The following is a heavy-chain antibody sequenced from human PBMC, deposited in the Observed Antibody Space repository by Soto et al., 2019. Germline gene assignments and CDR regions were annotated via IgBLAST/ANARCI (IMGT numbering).Heavy chain of an antibody. CDR3: AKDFYSSGWELDY. V-gene: IGHV3-30*18. D-gene: IGHD6-19*01. J-gene: IGHJ4*02. CDR2: ISYDGSNK. CDR1: VCTFSSYG. Sequence: SLRLSGAASVCTFSSYGMHWVRQSPGKGLEWVAVISYDGSNKYYADSVKGRFTISRDNSKNTLYLQMNSLRAEDTAVYYCAKDFYSSGWELDYWGQGNLVTVSS.